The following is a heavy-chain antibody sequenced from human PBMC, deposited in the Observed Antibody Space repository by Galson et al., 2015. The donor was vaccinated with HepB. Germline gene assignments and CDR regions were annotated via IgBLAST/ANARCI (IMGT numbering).Heavy chain of an antibody. Sequence: SVKVSCKASGXXXXXYYXXXARQAPGKGLEWMGIINPSGGSTSXAQKFQGRVTMTRDXSTSTVYMELSXXXSEDTXXYYCAXGGWLQEGFDYXGQGTLVTXSS. V-gene: IGHV1-46*01. CDR3: AXGGWLQEGFDY. D-gene: IGHD5-24*01. CDR1: GXXXXXYY. CDR2: INPSGGST. J-gene: IGHJ4*02.